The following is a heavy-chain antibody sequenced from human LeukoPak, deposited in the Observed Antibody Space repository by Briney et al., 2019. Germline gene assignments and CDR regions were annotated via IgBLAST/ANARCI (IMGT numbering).Heavy chain of an antibody. D-gene: IGHD3-10*01. Sequence: GGSLRLSCAASGFTFSSYGMHWVRQAPGKGLEWVSYISSSGSTIYYADSVKGRFTISRDNAKNSLYLQMNSLRAEDTAVYYCARGGPSYYYGSGSFDYWGQGTLVTVSS. V-gene: IGHV3-48*04. CDR1: GFTFSSYG. J-gene: IGHJ4*02. CDR3: ARGGPSYYYGSGSFDY. CDR2: ISSSGSTI.